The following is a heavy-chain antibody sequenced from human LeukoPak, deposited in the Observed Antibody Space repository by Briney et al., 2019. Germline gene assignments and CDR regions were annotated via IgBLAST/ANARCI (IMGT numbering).Heavy chain of an antibody. CDR1: GFTFSSYD. V-gene: IGHV3-13*04. CDR2: FGTAGVT. J-gene: IGHJ3*02. Sequence: GGSLTLSCAASGFTFSSYDMHWLRHATGKGVEWVSAFGTAGVTYYPGSVKGRFTISRENAKNYLYLQMNSLRAEDTAVYYCARARFGDDAFDIWGKGTMVTVSS. CDR3: ARARFGDDAFDI. D-gene: IGHD3-10*01.